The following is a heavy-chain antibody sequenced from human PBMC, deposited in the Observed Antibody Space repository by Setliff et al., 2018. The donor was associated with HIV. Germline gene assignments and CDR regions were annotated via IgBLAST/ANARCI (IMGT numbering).Heavy chain of an antibody. J-gene: IGHJ2*01. D-gene: IGHD2-21*01. CDR2: IYHSGST. CDR1: GYSISSGYY. CDR3: ARRRETIVVVIGIPNWYFDL. V-gene: IGHV4-38-2*01. Sequence: PSETLSLTCAVSGYSISSGYYWGWSRQPPGKGLEWIGTIYHSGSTYYNPSLKSRVTISVDTSKNQFSLRLSSVTAADSAVYYGARRRETIVVVIGIPNWYFDLWGRGTLVTV.